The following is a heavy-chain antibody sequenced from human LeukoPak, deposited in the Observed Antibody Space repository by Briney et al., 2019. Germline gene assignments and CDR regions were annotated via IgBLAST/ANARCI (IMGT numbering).Heavy chain of an antibody. CDR3: AKEHTAMAYYYYYYMDV. J-gene: IGHJ6*03. Sequence: TGGSLRLSCAASGFTFSSYAMGWVRQAPGKGLEWVSAISGSGGSTYYADSVKSRFTISRDNSKNTLYLQMNSLRAEDTAVYYCAKEHTAMAYYYYYYMDVWGKGTTVTVSS. CDR1: GFTFSSYA. V-gene: IGHV3-23*01. D-gene: IGHD5-18*01. CDR2: ISGSGGST.